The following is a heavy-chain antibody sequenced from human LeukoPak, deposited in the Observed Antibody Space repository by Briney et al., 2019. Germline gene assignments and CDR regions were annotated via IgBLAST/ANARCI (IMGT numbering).Heavy chain of an antibody. D-gene: IGHD6-19*01. CDR3: ARAPYSSGSFYY. V-gene: IGHV1-69*01. CDR2: IIPIFGTA. Sequence: SVKVSCKASGGTFSSYAISWVRQAPGQGLEWMGGIIPIFGTASYAQKFQGRVTITADESTSTAYMELSSLGSEDTAVYYCARAPYSSGSFYYWGQGTLVTVSS. CDR1: GGTFSSYA. J-gene: IGHJ4*02.